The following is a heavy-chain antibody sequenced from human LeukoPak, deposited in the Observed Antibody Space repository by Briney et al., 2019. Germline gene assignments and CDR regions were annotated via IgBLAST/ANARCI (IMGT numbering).Heavy chain of an antibody. CDR3: TKPYSMITFGGVIVPDYYYYGMDV. CDR2: IRSKANSYAT. D-gene: IGHD3-16*02. Sequence: GGSLRLSCAAPGFTFSGSAMHWVRQASGKGLEWVGRIRSKANSYATAYAASVKGRFTIARDDSKNTAYLQMNSLKTEDTAVYYCTKPYSMITFGGVIVPDYYYYGMDVWGQGTTVTVSS. V-gene: IGHV3-73*01. CDR1: GFTFSGSA. J-gene: IGHJ6*02.